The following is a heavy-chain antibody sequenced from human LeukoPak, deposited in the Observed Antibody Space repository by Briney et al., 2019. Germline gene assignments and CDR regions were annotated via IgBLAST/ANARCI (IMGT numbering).Heavy chain of an antibody. CDR3: TTHSVTVTGTHF. D-gene: IGHD6-19*01. V-gene: IGHV3-15*07. CDR2: IKSKTNGGTS. Sequence: GGSLRLSCVASGVTFTNAWMTWVRQSPGMGLEWVGRIKSKTNGGTSEYAAPVKGRFAISRDDSKNTLYLQMNSLKPEDTAMYYCTTHSVTVTGTHFWGQGALVTVSS. CDR1: GVTFTNAW. J-gene: IGHJ4*01.